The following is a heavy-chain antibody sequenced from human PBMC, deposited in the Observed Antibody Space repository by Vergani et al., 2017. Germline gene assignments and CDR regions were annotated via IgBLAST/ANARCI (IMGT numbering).Heavy chain of an antibody. CDR3: ARVGTSSNRDYWDY. D-gene: IGHD2-2*01. J-gene: IGHJ4*02. CDR2: INPNSGGT. CDR1: GYTFTDYF. Sequence: QVQLVQSGAEVKKPGASVKVSCKASGYTFTDYFMHWVRQAPGQGLEWMGWINPNSGGTNYAQKFQGRVTMTRDTSISTAYMELSNLRSDNTAVYYCARVGTSSNRDYWDYGGQGPLVTVSS. V-gene: IGHV1-2*02.